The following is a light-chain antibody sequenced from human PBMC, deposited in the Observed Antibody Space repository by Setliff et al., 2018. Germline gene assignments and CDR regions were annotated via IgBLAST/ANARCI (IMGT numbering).Light chain of an antibody. Sequence: ALTQPRSVSGSPGRSVTISCTGTSSDVGAYNYVSWYQQHPGKVPKLMIYDVRKRPSGVPDRFSGSKSGNTASLTISGLQAEDAADYYCCSYTGFSDVFGSGTKATVL. CDR3: CSYTGFSDV. CDR2: DVR. CDR1: SSDVGAYNY. J-gene: IGLJ1*01. V-gene: IGLV2-11*01.